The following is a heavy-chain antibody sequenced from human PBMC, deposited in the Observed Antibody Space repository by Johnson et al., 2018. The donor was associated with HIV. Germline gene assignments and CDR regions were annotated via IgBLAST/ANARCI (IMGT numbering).Heavy chain of an antibody. CDR3: AKVPRSSSWYWDACDI. CDR2: IIGRGVGP. D-gene: IGHD6-13*01. J-gene: IGHJ3*02. CDR1: GSTFSSFA. V-gene: IGHV3-23*04. Sequence: VQLVESGGGLVQPGGSLRLSCAPSGSTFSSFAMSWVPQAPGKGLKWVQAIIGRGVGPSYAASVRGGFTISRDNSRNPLYLQMTSLRAEDTAVYYCAKVPRSSSWYWDACDIWGQGTMVTVSS.